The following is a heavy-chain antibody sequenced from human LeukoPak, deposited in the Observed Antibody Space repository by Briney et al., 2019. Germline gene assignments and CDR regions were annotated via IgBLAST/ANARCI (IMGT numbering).Heavy chain of an antibody. J-gene: IGHJ4*02. CDR3: ARGQYYGSQSSRAFDF. CDR2: IYVGGGT. V-gene: IGHV3-66*01. CDR1: GFTVSNNY. D-gene: IGHD3-10*01. Sequence: TGGSLRLSCEASGFTVSNNYMSWVRQAPGKGLEWVSIIYVGGGTYYADSVKGRFTMSRDNSKNTLYLQMNSLRADDTAVYYCARGQYYGSQSSRAFDFWAQGTLVTVSS.